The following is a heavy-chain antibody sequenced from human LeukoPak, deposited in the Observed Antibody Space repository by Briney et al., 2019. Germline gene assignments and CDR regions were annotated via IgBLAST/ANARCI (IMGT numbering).Heavy chain of an antibody. CDR3: ARDSSDFRSLIPH. Sequence: HRASVKVSCKASGGTFSSYAISWVRQAPRQGPEWMGGITPMFGTAKYAQKFQGRVTITADESTSTAYMELSSLRSEDTAVYYCARDSSDFRSLIPHWGQGTLVTVSS. CDR2: ITPMFGTA. CDR1: GGTFSSYA. J-gene: IGHJ1*01. V-gene: IGHV1-69*13. D-gene: IGHD3-3*01.